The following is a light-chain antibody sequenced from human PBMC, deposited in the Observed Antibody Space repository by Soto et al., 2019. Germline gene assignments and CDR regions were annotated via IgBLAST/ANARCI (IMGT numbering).Light chain of an antibody. CDR2: GAS. J-gene: IGKJ2*01. CDR1: QSVSSN. Sequence: EIVMTQSPATLSVSPGERATLSCRASQSVSSNLAWYQQKPGQAPRLLIYGASTRATGIPARFSGSGSGTDFTLIISSLQSEDFAVYYCQQYNNGYTFGQGTKLEIK. CDR3: QQYNNGYT. V-gene: IGKV3-15*01.